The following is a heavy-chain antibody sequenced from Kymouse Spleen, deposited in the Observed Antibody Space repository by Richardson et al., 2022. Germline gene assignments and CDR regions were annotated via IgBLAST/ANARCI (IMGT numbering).Heavy chain of an antibody. V-gene: IGHV3-74*01. J-gene: IGHJ6*02. CDR3: ARGGITMVRGVRGIYYYYYGMDV. CDR1: GFTFSSYW. Sequence: EVQLVESGGGLVQPGGSLRLSCAASGFTFSSYWMHWVRQAPGKGLVWVSRINSDGSSTSYADSVKGRFTISRDNAKNTLYLQMNSLRAEDTAVYYCARGGITMVRGVRGIYYYYYGMDVWGQGTTVTVSS. D-gene: IGHD3-10*01. CDR2: INSDGSST.